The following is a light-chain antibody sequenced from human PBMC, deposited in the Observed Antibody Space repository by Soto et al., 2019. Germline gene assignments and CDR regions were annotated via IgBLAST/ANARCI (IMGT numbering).Light chain of an antibody. CDR3: LQRSNWPLT. Sequence: EIVLTQSPATLSLSPGERATLSCRASQSVSSYFPWYQQKPGQAPRLLIYDASTRATGIPARFSGSGSGTDFTLTISSLESEDFAVYYCLQRSNWPLTFGGGTKVEIK. CDR1: QSVSSY. V-gene: IGKV3-11*01. CDR2: DAS. J-gene: IGKJ4*01.